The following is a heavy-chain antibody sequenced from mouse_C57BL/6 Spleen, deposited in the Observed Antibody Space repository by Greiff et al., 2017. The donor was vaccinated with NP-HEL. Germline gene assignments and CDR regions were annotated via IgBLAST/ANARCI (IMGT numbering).Heavy chain of an antibody. D-gene: IGHD2-3*01. Sequence: EVQVVESGGGLVKPGGSLKLSCAASGFTFSSYTMSWVRQTPEKRLEWVATISGGGGNTYYPDSVKGRFTISRDNAKNTLYLQMSSLRSEDTAVYYCARRDGYYHFDYWGQGTTLTVSS. CDR3: ARRDGYYHFDY. J-gene: IGHJ2*01. CDR2: ISGGGGNT. V-gene: IGHV5-9*04. CDR1: GFTFSSYT.